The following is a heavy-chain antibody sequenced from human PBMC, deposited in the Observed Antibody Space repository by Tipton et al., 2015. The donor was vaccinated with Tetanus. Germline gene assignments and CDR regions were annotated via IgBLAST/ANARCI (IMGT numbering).Heavy chain of an antibody. CDR2: IDYFGST. D-gene: IGHD6-19*01. CDR1: GGSISTYH. J-gene: IGHJ6*03. Sequence: LRLSCTVSGGSISTYHWNWIRQSPGKGLEWIGYIDYFGSTKYNPSLKRRVAMSVDTSKNQLSLRLNSVTSADTAVYYCARDRGEQWTNFYYMDVWGKGRMVIVSS. V-gene: IGHV4-59*01. CDR3: ARDRGEQWTNFYYMDV.